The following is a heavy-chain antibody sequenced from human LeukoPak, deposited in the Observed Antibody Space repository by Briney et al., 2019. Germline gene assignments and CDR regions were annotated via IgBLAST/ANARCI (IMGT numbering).Heavy chain of an antibody. J-gene: IGHJ3*01. CDR1: GGSISSHY. V-gene: IGHV4-59*11. CDR3: AKIPRDAFDV. CDR2: IYYSGST. Sequence: PSETLSLTCSVSGGSISSHYYNWFRRPAGKGLEWIGCIYYSGSTNYDPSLKSRVTISVDKSKNQFSLKLSSVTAADTAVYYCAKIPRDAFDVWGQGTLVTVSS.